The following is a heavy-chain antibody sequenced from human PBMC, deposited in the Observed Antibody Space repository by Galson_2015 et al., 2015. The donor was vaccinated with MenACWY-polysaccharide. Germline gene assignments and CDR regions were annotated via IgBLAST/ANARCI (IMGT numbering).Heavy chain of an antibody. Sequence: SLRLSCAVSGFTFTDYAMHWVRQAPGKGLDWVAVISHDGSKKYYADSVKGRVTVSRDNSKNTVYLQMHSPSPDDTAVYFCTKDRPLRGLTKFYYGMDVWGQGTTVIVSS. CDR3: TKDRPLRGLTKFYYGMDV. V-gene: IGHV3-30*04. CDR1: GFTFTDYA. CDR2: ISHDGSKK. J-gene: IGHJ6*02.